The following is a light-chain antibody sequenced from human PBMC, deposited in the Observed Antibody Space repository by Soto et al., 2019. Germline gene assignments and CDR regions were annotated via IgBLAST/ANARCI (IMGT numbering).Light chain of an antibody. CDR1: VSLVYSDGTTF. CDR3: MQGRDWPPT. J-gene: IGKJ1*01. Sequence: DVVMTQSPLSLPVTLGQPASISCRSSVSLVYSDGTTFLSWFQQRPGQSPRRLLYEISNRDSGVPDRFSSFGSGTDFTLEISRVGAEDVGDYYCMQGRDWPPTFGQGTKVDIK. V-gene: IGKV2-30*01. CDR2: EIS.